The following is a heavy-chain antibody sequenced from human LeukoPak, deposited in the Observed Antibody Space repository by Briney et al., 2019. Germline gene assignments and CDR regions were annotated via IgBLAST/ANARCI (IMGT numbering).Heavy chain of an antibody. CDR2: ISYDGSNK. J-gene: IGHJ4*02. D-gene: IGHD5/OR15-5a*01. Sequence: GGSLRLSCAASGFTFSSYGMHWVRQAPGKGLEWVAVISYDGSNKYYADSVKGRFTISRDNSKNTLYLQMNSLRAEDTAVYYCAKDRRRVRGYSVYDWSYFDYWGQGTLVTVSS. V-gene: IGHV3-30*18. CDR3: AKDRRRVRGYSVYDWSYFDY. CDR1: GFTFSSYG.